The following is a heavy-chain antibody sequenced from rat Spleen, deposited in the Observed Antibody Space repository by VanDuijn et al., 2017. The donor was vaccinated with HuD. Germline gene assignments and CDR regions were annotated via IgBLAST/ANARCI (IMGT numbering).Heavy chain of an antibody. D-gene: IGHD3-5*01. CDR2: IWSSGNT. J-gene: IGHJ2*01. Sequence: QVQLKESGPGLMQPSQTLSLPCIVSGFSLTSYHVHWVGQSPGKGLDWMAVIWSSGNTDYNSALKSRLTISRDTSKSQVFLKVNSLKTEDTGIYYCTREPSTYFDYWGQGVMVTVSS. CDR3: TREPSTYFDY. V-gene: IGHV2S13*01. CDR1: GFSLTSYH.